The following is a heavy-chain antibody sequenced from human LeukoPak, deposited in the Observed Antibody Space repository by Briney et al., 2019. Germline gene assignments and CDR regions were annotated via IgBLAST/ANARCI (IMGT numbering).Heavy chain of an antibody. D-gene: IGHD3-10*01. CDR2: IYTSGST. CDR1: GGSISSGSYY. J-gene: IGHJ5*02. V-gene: IGHV4-61*02. Sequence: SQTLSLTCTVSGGSISSGSYYWSWIRQPAGKGLEWIGRIYTSGSTNYNPSLKSRVTISVDTSKNQFSLKLSSVTAADTAVYYCARDLLLWFGEDWFDPWGQGTLVTVSS. CDR3: ARDLLLWFGEDWFDP.